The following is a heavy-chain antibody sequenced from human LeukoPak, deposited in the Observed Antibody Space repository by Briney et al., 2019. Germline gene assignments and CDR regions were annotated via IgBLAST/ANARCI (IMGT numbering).Heavy chain of an antibody. Sequence: GGSLRLSCAGSGFTFSNYWMRWVRQAPGKGLQWVANIKTDGSEKYYVDSVKGRFTISRDNAKNSLYLQMNSLRAEDTAVYYCATYSSLNRREFQFWGQGTLLTVSS. CDR3: ATYSSLNRREFQF. V-gene: IGHV3-7*01. CDR1: GFTFSNYW. J-gene: IGHJ1*01. D-gene: IGHD3-22*01. CDR2: IKTDGSEK.